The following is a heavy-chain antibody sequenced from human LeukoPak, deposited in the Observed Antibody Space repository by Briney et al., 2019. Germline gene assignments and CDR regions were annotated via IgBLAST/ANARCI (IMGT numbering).Heavy chain of an antibody. Sequence: PGGSLTLSCGACGFAVGSYAMSWVRYAKEKGLEWVSAISGSGGSTYYADSMTGRFTISRDNSKNTLYLQMNSLRAEDTAVYYCAKRFAHNEYWGQGTLVTVSS. D-gene: IGHD3-3*01. CDR2: ISGSGGST. CDR1: GFAVGSYA. V-gene: IGHV3-23*01. J-gene: IGHJ4*02. CDR3: AKRFAHNEY.